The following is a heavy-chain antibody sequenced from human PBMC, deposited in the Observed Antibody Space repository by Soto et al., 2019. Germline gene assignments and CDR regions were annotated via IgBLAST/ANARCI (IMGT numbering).Heavy chain of an antibody. J-gene: IGHJ4*02. CDR3: ARALGSWGAYYCDY. CDR1: GFSLNTYGVG. V-gene: IGHV2-5*02. Sequence: QITLKESGPTLVKPTQTLTLTCTFSGFSLNTYGVGVGWIRQPPGKALEWLALIYWDDDKRYSPSLKSRLTITKDSSKNQVVLTMTNMDPVDTVTYYCARALGSWGAYYCDYWGQGTLVTVSS. CDR2: IYWDDDK. D-gene: IGHD3-16*01.